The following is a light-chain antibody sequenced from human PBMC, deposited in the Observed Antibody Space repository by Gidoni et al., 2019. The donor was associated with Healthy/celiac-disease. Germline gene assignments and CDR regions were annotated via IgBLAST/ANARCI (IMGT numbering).Light chain of an antibody. CDR3: QQYGSSPPLT. Sequence: VLTQSPRTLSLSPGGRATLSCRASQSVSSSYLAWYQQKPGQAPRLLIYGASSRATGIPDRFSGSGSGTDFTLTISRLEPEDFAVYYCQQYGSSPPLTFGGGTKVEIK. V-gene: IGKV3-20*01. CDR2: GAS. CDR1: QSVSSSY. J-gene: IGKJ4*01.